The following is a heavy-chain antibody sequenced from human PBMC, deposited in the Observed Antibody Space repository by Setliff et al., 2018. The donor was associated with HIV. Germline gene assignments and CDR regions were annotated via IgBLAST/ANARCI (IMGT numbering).Heavy chain of an antibody. V-gene: IGHV4-39*01. Sequence: SETLSLTCTVSGGSVSSSSSYWGWIRQPPGKGLEWIGNVCYSRSSYYNPSLKSRVTISVDTPKNQFSLKLSSVTAADTAVYYCARHGVDDTSANYFRFGVHDHWGQGTLVTVSS. J-gene: IGHJ4*02. CDR2: VCYSRSS. CDR3: ARHGVDDTSANYFRFGVHDH. D-gene: IGHD3-22*01. CDR1: GGSVSSSSSY.